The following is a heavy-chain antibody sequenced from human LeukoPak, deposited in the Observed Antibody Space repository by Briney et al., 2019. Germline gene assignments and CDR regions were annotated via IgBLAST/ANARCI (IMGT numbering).Heavy chain of an antibody. Sequence: GASVKVSCKASGYTFTGYYMHWVRQAPGQGLEWMGWINPNSGGTNYAQKLQGRVTMTRDTSISTAYMELSRPRSDDTAVYYCARIGCSGGSCYYYYGMDVWGQGTTVTVSS. V-gene: IGHV1-2*02. D-gene: IGHD2-15*01. CDR1: GYTFTGYY. CDR3: ARIGCSGGSCYYYYGMDV. CDR2: INPNSGGT. J-gene: IGHJ6*02.